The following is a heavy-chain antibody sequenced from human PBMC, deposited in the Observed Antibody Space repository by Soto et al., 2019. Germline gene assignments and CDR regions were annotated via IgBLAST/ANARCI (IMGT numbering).Heavy chain of an antibody. CDR1: GYTFTTYG. J-gene: IGHJ6*02. Sequence: QVQLVQSGAEVRKPGASVKVSCEASGYTFTTYGISWVRQAPGQGLEWMGWISGYNGHTKYAQKFQGRVTMTTDTSTSTVYMDLRSLRSDDTAVYYCAREGEMPYYYYGLDVWGQGTTVTVSS. D-gene: IGHD3-16*01. CDR2: ISGYNGHT. V-gene: IGHV1-18*01. CDR3: AREGEMPYYYYGLDV.